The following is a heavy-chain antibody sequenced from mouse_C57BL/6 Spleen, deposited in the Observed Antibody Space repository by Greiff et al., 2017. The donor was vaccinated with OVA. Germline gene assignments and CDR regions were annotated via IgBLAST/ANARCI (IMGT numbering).Heavy chain of an antibody. CDR3: ARYHYGSSHWYFDV. J-gene: IGHJ1*03. D-gene: IGHD1-1*01. V-gene: IGHV1-76*01. CDR1: GYTFTEYT. CDR2: IYPGSGNT. Sequence: VQLQQSGAELVKPGASVKLSCKASGYTFTEYTIHWVKQRSGQGLEWIARIYPGSGNTYYNEKFKGKATLTAEKSSSTAYMQLSSLTSEDSAVYFCARYHYGSSHWYFDVWGTGTTVTVSS.